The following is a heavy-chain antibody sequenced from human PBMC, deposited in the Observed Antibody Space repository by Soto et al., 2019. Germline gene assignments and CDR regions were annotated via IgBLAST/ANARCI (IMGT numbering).Heavy chain of an antibody. CDR3: AHEQQLVFQH. V-gene: IGHV3-33*08. Sequence: GGSLRLSCEVSGCTFSAYGMRWVRQAPGKGLEWVSAICHDGTTKFYGDSVKGRFTISRDNSKNTLYLQMNSLRAEDTAVYYCAHEQQLVFQHWGQGTLVTVSS. CDR1: GCTFSAYG. J-gene: IGHJ1*01. CDR2: ICHDGTTK. D-gene: IGHD6-13*01.